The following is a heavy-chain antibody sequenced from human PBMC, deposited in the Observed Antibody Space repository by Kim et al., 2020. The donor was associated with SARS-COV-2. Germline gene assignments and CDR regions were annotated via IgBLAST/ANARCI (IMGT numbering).Heavy chain of an antibody. CDR2: ISGSGGST. J-gene: IGHJ4*02. V-gene: IGHV3-23*01. D-gene: IGHD6-13*01. Sequence: GGSLRLSCVASGFTFSSYAMSWVRQAPGKGLEWVSAISGSGGSTYYADSVKGRFTISRDNSKNTLYLQMNSLRAEDTAVYYCAKWGTIAAAPIPIDYWGQGTLVTGSS. CDR1: GFTFSSYA. CDR3: AKWGTIAAAPIPIDY.